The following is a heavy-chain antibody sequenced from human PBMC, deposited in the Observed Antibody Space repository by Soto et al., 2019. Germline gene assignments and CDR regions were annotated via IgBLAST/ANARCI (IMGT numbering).Heavy chain of an antibody. V-gene: IGHV3-23*01. CDR3: AKDQSMYSSSWLPDY. J-gene: IGHJ4*02. Sequence: GGSLRLSCAASGFTFSSYAMSWVRQAPGKGLEWVSAISGSGGSTYYADSVKGRFAISRDNSKNTLYLQMNSLRAEDTAVYYCAKDQSMYSSSWLPDYWGQGTLVTVSS. CDR2: ISGSGGST. CDR1: GFTFSSYA. D-gene: IGHD6-13*01.